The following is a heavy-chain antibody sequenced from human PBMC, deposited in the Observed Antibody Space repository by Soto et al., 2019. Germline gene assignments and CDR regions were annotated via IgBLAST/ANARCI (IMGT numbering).Heavy chain of an antibody. J-gene: IGHJ3*02. Sequence: SETLSLTCAVSGGSISSSGWWSWVRQPPGKGLEWIGEIYHSGSTNYNPSLKSRVTISVDKSKNQFSLKLSSVTAADTAVYYCARLSRGQLVIEDIWGQGTMLTVSS. CDR2: IYHSGST. CDR3: ARLSRGQLVIEDI. V-gene: IGHV4-4*02. CDR1: GGSISSSGW. D-gene: IGHD6-13*01.